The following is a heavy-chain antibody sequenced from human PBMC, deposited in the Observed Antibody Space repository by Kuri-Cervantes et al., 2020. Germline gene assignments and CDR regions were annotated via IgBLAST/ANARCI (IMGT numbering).Heavy chain of an antibody. Sequence: GESLKISCAASRFTFSDYAMHWVRQAPGKGLDWVALISYDGSNKYYADSVRGRFTISRDNSKSTLYLQMNSLRAEDTAVYYCVRGGRGISTTWGQGSRVTVSS. V-gene: IGHV3-30-3*01. CDR3: VRGGRGISTT. CDR2: ISYDGSNK. J-gene: IGHJ5*02. D-gene: IGHD1-14*01. CDR1: RFTFSDYA.